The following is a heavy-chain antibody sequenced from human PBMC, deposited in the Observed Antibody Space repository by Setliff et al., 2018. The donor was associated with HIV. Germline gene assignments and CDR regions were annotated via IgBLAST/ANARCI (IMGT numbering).Heavy chain of an antibody. CDR2: IYYSGST. CDR1: GASIPGYY. D-gene: IGHD3-9*01. J-gene: IGHJ4*02. CDR3: AGARDDDILTGYYPHYFDY. V-gene: IGHV4-59*01. Sequence: LSLTCTVSGASIPGYYWSWIRQPPGKGLEWIGYIYYSGSTNYNPSLKSRVTLSVDTSKNQFSLKLSSVTAADTAVYYCAGARDDDILTGYYPHYFDYWGQGTLVTVSS.